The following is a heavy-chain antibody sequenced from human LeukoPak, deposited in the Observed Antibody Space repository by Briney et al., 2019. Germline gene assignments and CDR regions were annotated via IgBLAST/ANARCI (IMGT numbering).Heavy chain of an antibody. D-gene: IGHD6-19*01. CDR2: ISSSGSTI. CDR3: ARKISGWYPDY. Sequence: GGSLRLSCAASGFTFSSYEMSWVRQAPEKGLEWVSYISSSGSTIYYADSVKGRFTISRDNAKNSLYLQMNSLRAEDTAVYYCARKISGWYPDYWGQGTLVTVSS. V-gene: IGHV3-48*03. J-gene: IGHJ4*02. CDR1: GFTFSSYE.